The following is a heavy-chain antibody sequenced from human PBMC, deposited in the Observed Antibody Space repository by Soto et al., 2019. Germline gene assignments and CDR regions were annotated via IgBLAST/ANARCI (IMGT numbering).Heavy chain of an antibody. CDR2: VYWDDDK. J-gene: IGHJ4*02. CDR1: GFSLSTSGVG. CDR3: ARHMTTVGHFDY. D-gene: IGHD4-17*01. V-gene: IGHV2-5*02. Sequence: QITLKESGPTLVKPTQTLTLTCTLSGFSLSTSGVGVGWIRQPPGKALEWLALVYWDDDKRYSPSLKSRLTLTTDTSKNQQDLRVANVDPVDTATYYCARHMTTVGHFDYWGQGTLVTVSS.